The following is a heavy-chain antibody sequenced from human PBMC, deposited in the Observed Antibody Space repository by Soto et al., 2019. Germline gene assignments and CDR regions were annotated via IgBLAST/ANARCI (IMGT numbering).Heavy chain of an antibody. Sequence: GSLRLSCAASGFTFSSYSMNWVRQAPGKGLEWVSSISSSSSYIYYADSVKGRFTISRDNAKNSLYLQMNSLRAEDTAVYYCAREEGYYDSSGYTNWFDPWGQGTLVTVSS. CDR2: ISSSSSYI. V-gene: IGHV3-21*01. CDR1: GFTFSSYS. J-gene: IGHJ5*02. CDR3: AREEGYYDSSGYTNWFDP. D-gene: IGHD3-22*01.